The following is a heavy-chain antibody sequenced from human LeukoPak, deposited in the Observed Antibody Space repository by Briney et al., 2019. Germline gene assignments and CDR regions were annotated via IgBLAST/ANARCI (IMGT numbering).Heavy chain of an antibody. D-gene: IGHD3-10*01. V-gene: IGHV3-21*01. J-gene: IGHJ6*02. CDR2: ISSSSSYI. CDR1: GFTFSSYS. CDR3: AREVRGVNYYYGMDV. Sequence: GGSLRLSCAASGFTFSSYSVNWVRQAPGKGLEWVSSISSSSSYIYYADSVKGRFTISRDNAKNSLYLQMNSLRAEDTAVYYCAREVRGVNYYYGMDVWGQGTTVTVSS.